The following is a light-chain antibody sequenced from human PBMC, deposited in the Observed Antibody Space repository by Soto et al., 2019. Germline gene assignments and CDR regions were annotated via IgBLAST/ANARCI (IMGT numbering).Light chain of an antibody. J-gene: IGKJ1*01. Sequence: DIVVTQSPLSLPVTPGEPASISCRSSQGLLHSNGYNYLDWYLQKPGQSPQLLIYLGSNRASGVSDRFSGSGPGTDFTLRISRVEAEDVGLYYCMQALQAPLTFGQGTKVDIK. CDR2: LGS. CDR3: MQALQAPLT. CDR1: QGLLHSNGYNY. V-gene: IGKV2-28*01.